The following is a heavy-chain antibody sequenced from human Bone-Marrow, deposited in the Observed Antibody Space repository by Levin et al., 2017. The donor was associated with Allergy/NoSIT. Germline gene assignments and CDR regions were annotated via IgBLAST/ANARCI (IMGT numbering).Heavy chain of an antibody. CDR3: ARDSRGEVDGMDV. CDR2: IYYSGST. CDR1: GGSISSYY. J-gene: IGHJ6*02. V-gene: IGHV4-59*01. D-gene: IGHD3-10*01. Sequence: SETLSLTCTVSGGSISSYYWSWIRQPPGKGLEWIGYIYYSGSTNYNPSSKSRVTISVDTSKNQFSLKLSSVTAADTAVYYCARDSRGEVDGMDVWGQGTTVTVSS.